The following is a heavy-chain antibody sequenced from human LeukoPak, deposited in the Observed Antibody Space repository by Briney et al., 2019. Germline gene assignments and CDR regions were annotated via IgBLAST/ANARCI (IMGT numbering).Heavy chain of an antibody. Sequence: GESLKISFKGSGYSFTSYWIGWVRPMPGKGLEWMGIIFPSDSDTRYSPSFQGQVTISADKSISTAYLQWSSLKASDTAMYYCARRGVGYCSGGSCYAFDIWGQGTMVTVSS. D-gene: IGHD2-15*01. V-gene: IGHV5-51*01. CDR1: GYSFTSYW. CDR3: ARRGVGYCSGGSCYAFDI. CDR2: IFPSDSDT. J-gene: IGHJ3*02.